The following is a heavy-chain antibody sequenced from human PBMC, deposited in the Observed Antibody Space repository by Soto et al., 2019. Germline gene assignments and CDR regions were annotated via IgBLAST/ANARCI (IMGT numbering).Heavy chain of an antibody. D-gene: IGHD3-22*01. V-gene: IGHV3-64D*06. CDR1: GFTFSIYA. CDR2: ISINGGST. Sequence: GGSLRLSCSASGFTFSIYAMHWVRQAPGKGLKYISSISINGGSTHYADSVKGRFTISRDNSKNTQYLQMSSLRADDTSLYYCVKGEYYYDSSGYYPFDDWGQGTLVTVSS. CDR3: VKGEYYYDSSGYYPFDD. J-gene: IGHJ4*02.